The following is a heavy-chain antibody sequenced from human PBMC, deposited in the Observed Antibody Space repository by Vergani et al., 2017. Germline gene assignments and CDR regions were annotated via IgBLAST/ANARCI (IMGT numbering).Heavy chain of an antibody. CDR2: ISSYNGDT. Sequence: QVLLVQSGAEVKKPGASVRVSCKTSGYTFTNYYIHWVRQAPGQGLEWMGWISSYNGDTNFAQKLQGRVTMTTDTSTSTAYMELRSLRSDDTAVYYCARRLDWNYACDYWGQGTLVTVSS. J-gene: IGHJ4*02. CDR3: ARRLDWNYACDY. D-gene: IGHD1-7*01. V-gene: IGHV1-18*04. CDR1: GYTFTNYY.